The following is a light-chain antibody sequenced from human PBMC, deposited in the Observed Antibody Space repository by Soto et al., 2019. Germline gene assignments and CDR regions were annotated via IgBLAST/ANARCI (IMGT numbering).Light chain of an antibody. CDR1: SSDFGFYNY. CDR2: EVS. Sequence: QSALTQPASVSGSPGQSITISCTGTSSDFGFYNYVSWYQHHPGKAPKLMIYEVSNRPSGVSYRFSGSKSGNTASLTISGLQAEDAAVYYCSSYTTSSTPVLFGGGTKVTVL. J-gene: IGLJ2*01. CDR3: SSYTTSSTPVL. V-gene: IGLV2-14*01.